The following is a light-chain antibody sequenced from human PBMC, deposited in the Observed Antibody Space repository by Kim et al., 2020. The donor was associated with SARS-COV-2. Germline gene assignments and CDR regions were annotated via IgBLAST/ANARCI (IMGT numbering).Light chain of an antibody. Sequence: QLVLTQSPSASASLGASVKLTCTLSSGHSSYAIAWHQQQPGKGPRYLMNLNSDGSHTKGDGIPDRYSGSSSGAERYLTVSSLQSEDEADYYCQTWNSGIAVFGGGTQLTVL. CDR1: SGHSSYA. J-gene: IGLJ2*01. V-gene: IGLV4-69*01. CDR3: QTWNSGIAV. CDR2: LNSDGSH.